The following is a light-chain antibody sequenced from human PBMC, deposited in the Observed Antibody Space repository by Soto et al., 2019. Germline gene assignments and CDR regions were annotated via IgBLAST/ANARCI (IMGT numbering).Light chain of an antibody. CDR3: QQRSNWPPLT. CDR2: DAS. V-gene: IGKV3-11*01. Sequence: EIVLTQSPATLSLSPGERATLSCRASQNVSRFLAWYQRRPGQAPRLLIYDASNRASDIPARFSGSGSGTDFTLTINSLEPEDSAGYYCQQRSNWPPLTFGGGTKVEIK. J-gene: IGKJ4*01. CDR1: QNVSRF.